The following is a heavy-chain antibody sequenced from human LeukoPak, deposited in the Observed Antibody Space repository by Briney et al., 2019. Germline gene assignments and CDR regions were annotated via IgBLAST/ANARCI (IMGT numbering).Heavy chain of an antibody. CDR3: AKARPEGLGYCNGGSCPLGY. CDR2: ISGDGGST. J-gene: IGHJ4*02. Sequence: GGSLRLSCAASGFTFDDYAMHWVRQPPGKGLEWVSLISGDGGSTHYADSVKGRFTISRDNSKNSLYLQMNSLRTEDTALYYCAKARPEGLGYCNGGSCPLGYWGQGTLVTVSS. V-gene: IGHV3-43*02. CDR1: GFTFDDYA. D-gene: IGHD2-15*01.